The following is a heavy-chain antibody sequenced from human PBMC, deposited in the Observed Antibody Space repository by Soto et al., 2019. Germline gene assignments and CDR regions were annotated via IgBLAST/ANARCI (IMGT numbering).Heavy chain of an antibody. CDR3: ARDHYSSWCTNYFNX. CDR2: IYHTGTL. CDR1: GGSITSSEYS. D-gene: IGHD6-19*01. V-gene: IGHV4-30-2*01. J-gene: IGHJ4*02. Sequence: SETLSLSCNASGGSITSSEYSWNWIRQAPGKGLELIGFIYHTGTLYYNPSLKSRVTISLDRSENLFSLKLSSVTAADTAVYFCARDHYSSWCTNYFNXWGQVTSVTGSX.